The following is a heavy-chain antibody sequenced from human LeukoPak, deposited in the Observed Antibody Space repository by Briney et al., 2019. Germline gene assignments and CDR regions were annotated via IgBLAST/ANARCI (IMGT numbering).Heavy chain of an antibody. Sequence: ASVKVSCKSSGFTFTDHYIHWVRQGPGQGLEWMGYIGPHSTYTSSPQEFQGRVTMTKDASMSTAYMELTRLTSDDAAVYYCVREGEGPLSKDFDYWGQGTLVTVSS. CDR1: GFTFTDHY. D-gene: IGHD2/OR15-2a*01. J-gene: IGHJ4*02. CDR2: IGPHSTYT. CDR3: VREGEGPLSKDFDY. V-gene: IGHV1-2*02.